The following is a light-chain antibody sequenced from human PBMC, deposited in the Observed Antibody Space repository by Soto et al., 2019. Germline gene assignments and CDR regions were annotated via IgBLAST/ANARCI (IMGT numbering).Light chain of an antibody. J-gene: IGLJ2*01. CDR3: CSYTSSATVV. CDR2: EGS. V-gene: IGLV2-23*01. CDR1: SSDVGSYNL. Sequence: QSALTQPASVSGSPGQSITISCTGTSSDVGSYNLVSWYQQHPGKAPKLMIYEGSKRPSGVGNRFSGSKSGNTASLTISGLQAEDEAEYYCCSYTSSATVVFGGGTQLTVL.